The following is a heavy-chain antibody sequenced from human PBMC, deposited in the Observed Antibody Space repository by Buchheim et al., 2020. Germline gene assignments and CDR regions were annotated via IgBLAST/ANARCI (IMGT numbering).Heavy chain of an antibody. Sequence: QVQLVESGGGVVQPGRSLRLSCAASGFTFSSYGMHWVRQPPGKGLEWVAVISYDGSNKNYADSVKGRFTISRANSKNPLYLQMNSLRAEDTAVYYCAKDLKYDDILTGYYRARMYYYGMDVWGQGTT. D-gene: IGHD3-9*01. V-gene: IGHV3-30*18. J-gene: IGHJ6*02. CDR2: ISYDGSNK. CDR1: GFTFSSYG. CDR3: AKDLKYDDILTGYYRARMYYYGMDV.